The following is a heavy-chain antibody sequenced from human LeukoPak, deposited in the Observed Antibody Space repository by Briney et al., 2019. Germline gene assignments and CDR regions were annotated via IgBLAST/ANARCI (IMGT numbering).Heavy chain of an antibody. V-gene: IGHV5-51*01. Sequence: GESLQISCKGSGYRFTSYWIGWVRQMPGKGLEWMGIINPGDSDTRYSPSFQGQVTISADKSISTAYLQWSSLKASDTAMYYFARQLLGTEYYFDYWGQGTLVTVSS. CDR3: ARQLLGTEYYFDY. CDR1: GYRFTSYW. J-gene: IGHJ4*02. CDR2: INPGDSDT.